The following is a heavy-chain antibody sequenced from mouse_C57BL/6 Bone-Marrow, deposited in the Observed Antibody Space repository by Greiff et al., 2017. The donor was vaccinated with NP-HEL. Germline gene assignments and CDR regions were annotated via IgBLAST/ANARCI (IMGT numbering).Heavy chain of an antibody. CDR1: GYTFTSYW. Sequence: QVQLKESGAELAKPGASVKLSCKASGYTFTSYWMHWVKQRPGQGLEWIGYINPSSGYTKYNQKFKDKATLTADKSSSTAYMQLSSLTYEDSAVYYCVLHWYFDVWGTGTTVTVSS. J-gene: IGHJ1*03. CDR3: VLHWYFDV. CDR2: INPSSGYT. V-gene: IGHV1-7*01.